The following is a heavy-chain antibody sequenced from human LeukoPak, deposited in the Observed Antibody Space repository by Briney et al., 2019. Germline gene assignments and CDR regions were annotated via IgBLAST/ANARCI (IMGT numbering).Heavy chain of an antibody. Sequence: GRSLRLSCAASGFTFSSYGMHWVRQAPGKGLEWVAVISYDGSNKYYADSVKGRFTISRDNSKNTLYLQMNSLRAEDTAVYYCAKDMARGRSGSYLSAFDIWGQGTMVTVSS. CDR2: ISYDGSNK. J-gene: IGHJ3*02. D-gene: IGHD1-26*01. V-gene: IGHV3-30*18. CDR3: AKDMARGRSGSYLSAFDI. CDR1: GFTFSSYG.